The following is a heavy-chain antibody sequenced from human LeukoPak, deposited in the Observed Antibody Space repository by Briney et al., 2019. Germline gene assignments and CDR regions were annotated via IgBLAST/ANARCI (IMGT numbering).Heavy chain of an antibody. CDR2: IYYTGST. CDR3: ATAGYSGFDFNFDY. J-gene: IGHJ4*02. Sequence: SETLSLTCTVSGGSFTSGAYYWSWIRQHPGKGLEWIGYIYYTGSTYYNPSLKSRVTISVHTSKNQFSLRLRSVTAADTAVYYCATAGYSGFDFNFDYWGQGTLVTVSS. CDR1: GGSFTSGAYY. D-gene: IGHD5-12*01. V-gene: IGHV4-31*03.